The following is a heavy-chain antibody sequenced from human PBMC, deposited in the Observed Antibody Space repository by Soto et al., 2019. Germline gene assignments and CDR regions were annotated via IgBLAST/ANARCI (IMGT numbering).Heavy chain of an antibody. D-gene: IGHD4-17*01. CDR3: AADDYGDSYG. CDR1: GYTFTSYD. Sequence: QVQLVQSGAEVKKPGASVKVSCTASGYTFTSYDFNWVRQATGQGLEWMGWMNPNSGKTGSAQKFQGRITMTWDTSISTAYMELGSLRSEDTAVYYCAADDYGDSYGWGQGTLVTVYS. J-gene: IGHJ4*02. CDR2: MNPNSGKT. V-gene: IGHV1-8*01.